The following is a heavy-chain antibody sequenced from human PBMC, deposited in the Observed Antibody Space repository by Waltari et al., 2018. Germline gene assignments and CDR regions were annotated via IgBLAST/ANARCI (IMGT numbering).Heavy chain of an antibody. Sequence: QVQLQQWGAGLLKPSETLSLTCAVYGGSFSGYSWSWSRQPPGKGLEWLGYIDYRGSTNYIPSLKSRVTRAVDTSKNQFSLKLSSVTAADTAVYYCARAPAYGDVTDYWGQGTLVTVSS. J-gene: IGHJ4*02. CDR1: GGSFSGYS. CDR2: IDYRGST. V-gene: IGHV4-34*01. CDR3: ARAPAYGDVTDY. D-gene: IGHD4-17*01.